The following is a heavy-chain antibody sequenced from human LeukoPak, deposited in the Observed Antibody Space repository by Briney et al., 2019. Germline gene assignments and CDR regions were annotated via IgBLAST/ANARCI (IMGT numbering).Heavy chain of an antibody. Sequence: GGSLRLSCAASGFTFSSYAMSWVRQAPGKGLEWASAISTSGDSTYYADSVKGRFTISRDKSKNTLYLQMNSLRAEDTAIYYCAKETRLVATGLFDYWGQGTLVTVSS. CDR1: GFTFSSYA. V-gene: IGHV3-23*01. J-gene: IGHJ4*02. CDR2: ISTSGDST. CDR3: AKETRLVATGLFDY. D-gene: IGHD6-13*01.